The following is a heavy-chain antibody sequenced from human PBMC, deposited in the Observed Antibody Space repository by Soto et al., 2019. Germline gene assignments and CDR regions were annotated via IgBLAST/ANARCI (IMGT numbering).Heavy chain of an antibody. J-gene: IGHJ6*02. CDR3: ARWNGHYYYGMDV. CDR2: ISAYNGNT. V-gene: IGHV1-18*04. CDR1: GYTFTSYG. Sequence: QVQLVQSGAEVKKPGASVKVSCKASGYTFTSYGISWVRQAPGQGLEWMGWISAYNGNTNYAQKLQGRVTMTTDTSAGTAYRELRSLSSDDTAVYYCARWNGHYYYGMDVWGQGTTVTVSS. D-gene: IGHD1-1*01.